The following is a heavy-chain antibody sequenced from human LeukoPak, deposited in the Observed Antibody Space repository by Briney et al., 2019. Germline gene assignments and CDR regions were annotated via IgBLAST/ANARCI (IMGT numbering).Heavy chain of an antibody. J-gene: IGHJ4*02. CDR3: ARGHYGGNRYFDI. D-gene: IGHD4-23*01. V-gene: IGHV1-8*01. CDR1: GYTFRSYE. Sequence: ASVKVSCKASGYTFRSYEINWVRQAPGQGLEWVGWIHPNSGKTGYAQKFQGRVTMTGDTSTETAFIELRSLKFDYTATFYCARGHYGGNRYFDIWGQGTLVTVSS. CDR2: IHPNSGKT.